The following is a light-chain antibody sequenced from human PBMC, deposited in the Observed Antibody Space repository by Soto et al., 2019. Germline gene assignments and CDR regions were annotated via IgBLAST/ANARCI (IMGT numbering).Light chain of an antibody. CDR3: SSYTNINTRACV. CDR2: EVT. J-gene: IGLJ1*01. Sequence: QSALTQPASVSGSPGQSITISCAGTRSDNGASNSVSWYQHLPGRSPTLIIYEVTDRPSGVSNRFSGSKSGNTASLTISGLQAEDEAEYYCSSYTNINTRACVFGTGTKLTVL. V-gene: IGLV2-14*01. CDR1: RSDNGASNS.